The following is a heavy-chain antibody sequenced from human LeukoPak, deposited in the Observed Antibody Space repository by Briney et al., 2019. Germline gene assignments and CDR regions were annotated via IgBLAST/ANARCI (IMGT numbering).Heavy chain of an antibody. Sequence: SETLSLTCTVSGYSISSGYYWGWIRQPPGKGLEWIGSIYHSGSTYYNPSLKSRVTISVDTSKNQFSLKLSSVTAADTAVYYCARTSDSSGYYPPFYYMDVWGKGTTVTVSS. J-gene: IGHJ6*03. V-gene: IGHV4-38-2*02. CDR2: IYHSGST. D-gene: IGHD3-22*01. CDR1: GYSISSGYY. CDR3: ARTSDSSGYYPPFYYMDV.